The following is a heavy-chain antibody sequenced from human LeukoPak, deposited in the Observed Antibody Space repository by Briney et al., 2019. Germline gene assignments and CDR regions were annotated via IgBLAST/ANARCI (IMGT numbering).Heavy chain of an antibody. CDR2: INPSSGST. CDR1: GYTFVNFY. CDR3: ARGRVVAAANWFGP. V-gene: IGHV1-46*01. Sequence: GASVKVSCKASGYTFVNFYIHWLRQAPGRGLEWMGIINPSSGSTNYAQKSQGRVTMTRDTSSSTVYMELSSLRSEDTGVYYCARGRVVAAANWFGPWGQGTLVTVSS. D-gene: IGHD2-15*01. J-gene: IGHJ5*02.